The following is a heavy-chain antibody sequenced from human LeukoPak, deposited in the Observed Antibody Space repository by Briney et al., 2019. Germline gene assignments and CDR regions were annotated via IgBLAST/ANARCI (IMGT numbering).Heavy chain of an antibody. CDR1: GGTLRNNA. J-gene: IGHJ4*02. Sequence: GASVKVSCKASGGTLRNNALSWVRQAPGEGLEWMGGIIFGTTNYAQRFQGRVTITADESTRTGYLQLSSLRSDDTAIYYCARGEGHTRGGVIAGTLDYWGQGTLVTVSS. CDR3: ARGEGHTRGGVIAGTLDY. V-gene: IGHV1-69*01. D-gene: IGHD3-10*01. CDR2: IIFGTT.